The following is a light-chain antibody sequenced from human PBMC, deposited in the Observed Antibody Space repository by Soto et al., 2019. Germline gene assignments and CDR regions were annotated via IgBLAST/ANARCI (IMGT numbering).Light chain of an antibody. V-gene: IGKV1-5*03. CDR2: KAS. CDR1: QTISSW. J-gene: IGKJ1*01. Sequence: DIQMTQSPSTLSGSVGDRVTITCRASQTISSWLAWYQQKPGKAPKLLIYKASTLKSGVPSRFSGSGSGTEFTLTISSLLPDDFATYYCQQYNRYWTFGQGTKVDI. CDR3: QQYNRYWT.